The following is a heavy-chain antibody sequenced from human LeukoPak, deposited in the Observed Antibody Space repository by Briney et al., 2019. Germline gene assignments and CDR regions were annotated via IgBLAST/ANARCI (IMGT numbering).Heavy chain of an antibody. D-gene: IGHD3-22*01. J-gene: IGHJ3*02. CDR1: GGSFSGYY. CDR2: INHSGST. CDR3: ARLPDPYYYDSSGSIDAFDI. Sequence: KPSETLSLTCAVYGGSFSGYYWSWIRQPPGKGLEWIGEINHSGSTNYNPSLKSRVTISVDTSKNQFSLKLSSVTAADTAVYYCARLPDPYYYDSSGSIDAFDIWGQGTMVTVSS. V-gene: IGHV4-34*01.